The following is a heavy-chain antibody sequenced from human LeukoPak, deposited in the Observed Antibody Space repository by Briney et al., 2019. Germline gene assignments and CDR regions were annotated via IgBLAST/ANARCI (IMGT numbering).Heavy chain of an antibody. CDR1: GFTFSNYW. J-gene: IGHJ4*02. CDR2: INSDGSNT. D-gene: IGHD3-9*01. Sequence: GGSLRLSCAASGFTFSNYWMHWVRQAPGKGLAWVSRINSDGSNTLYADSVKGRFTISRDNAKNTLYLQMNSLRAEDTAVYYCARRPIFDYWGQGTLVTVSS. CDR3: ARRPIFDY. V-gene: IGHV3-74*01.